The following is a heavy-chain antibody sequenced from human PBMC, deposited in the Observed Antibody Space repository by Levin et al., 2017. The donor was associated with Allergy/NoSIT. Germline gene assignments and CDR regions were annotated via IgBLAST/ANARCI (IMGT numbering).Heavy chain of an antibody. V-gene: IGHV4-31*03. J-gene: IGHJ4*02. D-gene: IGHD4-11*01. CDR1: GGSVSSGVYY. CDR3: ARGLDYSKLGY. Sequence: SETLSLSCTVSGGSVSSGVYYWGWIRQHPGKGLECIGFIHPSGTTYYNPSLNSRITMSFDTSKNQISLKMTSVTAADTAVYYCARGLDYSKLGYCVQGTQVTVSS. CDR2: IHPSGTT.